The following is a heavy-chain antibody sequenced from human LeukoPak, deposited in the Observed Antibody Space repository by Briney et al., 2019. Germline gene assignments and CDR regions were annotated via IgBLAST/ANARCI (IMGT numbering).Heavy chain of an antibody. Sequence: SETLSLTCTVSGASISRSDYFWGWIRQPPGKGLEWIGSIYYSGSTYYSPSLKGRVTISVDTSKNQFSLKLTSVTAANTAVYYCARSSEYGDPFNYWGQGTLVTVSS. CDR3: ARSSEYGDPFNY. CDR1: GASISRSDYF. J-gene: IGHJ4*02. V-gene: IGHV4-39*01. CDR2: IYYSGST. D-gene: IGHD4-17*01.